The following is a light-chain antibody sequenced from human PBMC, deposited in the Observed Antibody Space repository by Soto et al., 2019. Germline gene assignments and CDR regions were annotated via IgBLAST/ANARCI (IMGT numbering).Light chain of an antibody. V-gene: IGKV3-11*01. Sequence: IVLTQSPATLSLSPGERATLSCWASQTVSSFLAWYQQKPGQAPRLLIYDSSNRAPGIPARFSVSGSGTDFTLTISSLEPEDFAVYYCQQRTNWPWTFGQGTKVEIK. CDR1: QTVSSF. J-gene: IGKJ1*01. CDR2: DSS. CDR3: QQRTNWPWT.